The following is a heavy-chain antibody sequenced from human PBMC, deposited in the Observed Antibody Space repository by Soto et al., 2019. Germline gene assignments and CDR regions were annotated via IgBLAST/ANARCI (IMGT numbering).Heavy chain of an antibody. CDR2: ISSSGSTI. J-gene: IGHJ4*02. V-gene: IGHV3-11*01. D-gene: IGHD5-18*01. CDR3: AKRTWIQLWLSNDY. Sequence: GGSLRLSCAASGFTFSDYYMSWIRQAPGKGLEWVSYISSSGSTIYYADSVKGRFTISRDNSKNTLYLQMNSLRAEDTAVYYCAKRTWIQLWLSNDYWGQGTLVT. CDR1: GFTFSDYY.